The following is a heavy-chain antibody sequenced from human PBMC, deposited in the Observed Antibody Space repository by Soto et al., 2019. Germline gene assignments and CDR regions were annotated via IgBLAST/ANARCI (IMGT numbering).Heavy chain of an antibody. CDR1: GYTFTSYG. CDR3: ARDVPTVTTGGPDY. CDR2: ISAYNGNT. Sequence: QVQLVQSGVEVEKPEASVKVSCKASGYTFTSYGVSWVRQAPGQGLEWMGWISAYNGNTNYAHKFQGRVTMTTDTSTSTAYMELRSLRSDDTAVYYCARDVPTVTTGGPDYWGQGTLVTVSS. J-gene: IGHJ4*02. D-gene: IGHD4-17*01. V-gene: IGHV1-18*01.